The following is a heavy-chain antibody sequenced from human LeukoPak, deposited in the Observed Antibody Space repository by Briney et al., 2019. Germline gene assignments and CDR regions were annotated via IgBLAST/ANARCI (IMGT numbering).Heavy chain of an antibody. CDR2: IKQDGSER. Sequence: GGSLRLSCAASGFTFSSYWMSWVRQAPGKGLEWVANIKQDGSERYYVDSVKGRFTISRDNAKNSLYLQMNSLRAEDTAVYYCARERYSGYESFDYWGQGTLVTVSS. J-gene: IGHJ4*02. CDR1: GFTFSSYW. CDR3: ARERYSGYESFDY. V-gene: IGHV3-7*01. D-gene: IGHD5-12*01.